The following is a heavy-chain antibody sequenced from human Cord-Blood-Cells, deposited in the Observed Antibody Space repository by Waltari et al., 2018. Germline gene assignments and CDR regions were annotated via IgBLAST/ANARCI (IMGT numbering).Heavy chain of an antibody. J-gene: IGHJ4*02. V-gene: IGHV4-34*01. D-gene: IGHD3-10*01. Sequence: QVQLQQWGAGLLKPSETLSLTCAVYGGSFSGYYWSWIRQPPGKGLEWVGEINHSGSTNYNPSLKSRVTISVDTSKNQFSLKLSSVTAADTAVYYCARQGVRGVIDYWGQGTLVTVS. CDR2: INHSGST. CDR3: ARQGVRGVIDY. CDR1: GGSFSGYY.